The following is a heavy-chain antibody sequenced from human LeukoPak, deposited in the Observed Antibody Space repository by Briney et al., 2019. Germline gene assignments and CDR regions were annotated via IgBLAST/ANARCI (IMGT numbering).Heavy chain of an antibody. J-gene: IGHJ5*02. CDR2: IIPIFGIA. CDR1: GGTFSSYA. D-gene: IGHD3-10*01. CDR3: ASYPQSGDNWFDP. Sequence: SVKVSCKASGGTFSSYAISWVRQAPGQGLEWMGRIIPIFGIANYAQKFQGRVTITADKSTSAAYMELSSLRSEDTAVYYCASYPQSGDNWFDPWGQGALVTVSS. V-gene: IGHV1-69*04.